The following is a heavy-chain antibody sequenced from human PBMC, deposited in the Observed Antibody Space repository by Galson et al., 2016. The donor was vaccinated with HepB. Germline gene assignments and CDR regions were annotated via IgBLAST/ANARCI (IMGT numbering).Heavy chain of an antibody. CDR2: INSDGTDP. CDR3: ARTLASSSAAAYFQH. J-gene: IGHJ1*01. CDR1: GFTFRHYW. D-gene: IGHD6-6*01. Sequence: SLRLSCAASGFTFRHYWMHWVRQVPGKGLIWVSRINSDGTDPSYADSVKGRFSVSRDNAKNTLFLQMNSLRAEDTAVYYCARTLASSSAAAYFQHWGQGTLVAVSS. V-gene: IGHV3-74*03.